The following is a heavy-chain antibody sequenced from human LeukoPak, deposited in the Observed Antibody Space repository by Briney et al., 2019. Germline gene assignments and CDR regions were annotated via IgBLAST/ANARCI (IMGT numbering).Heavy chain of an antibody. V-gene: IGHV4-39*01. CDR3: ARKLLEEQWLAFYYYMDV. Sequence: SETLSLTCTVSGGSISSSSYYWGWIRQPPGKGLEWIGSIYYSGSTYYNPSLKSRVTISADTSKNQFSLKLSSVTAADTAVYYCARKLLEEQWLAFYYYMDVWGKGTTVTVSS. CDR2: IYYSGST. CDR1: GGSISSSSYY. D-gene: IGHD6-19*01. J-gene: IGHJ6*03.